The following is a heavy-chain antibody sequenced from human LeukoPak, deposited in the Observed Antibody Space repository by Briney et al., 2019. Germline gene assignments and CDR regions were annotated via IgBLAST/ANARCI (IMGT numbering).Heavy chain of an antibody. D-gene: IGHD3-10*01. CDR3: ARDLPYGSGSYYRWFDP. CDR2: IYYSGST. J-gene: IGHJ5*02. V-gene: IGHV4-39*07. Sequence: SETLSLTCTVSGGSISSSSYYWGWIRQPPGKGLEWIGSIYYSGSTYYNPSLKSRVTISVDTSKNQFSLKLSSVTAADTAVYYCARDLPYGSGSYYRWFDPWGQGTLVTVSS. CDR1: GGSISSSSYY.